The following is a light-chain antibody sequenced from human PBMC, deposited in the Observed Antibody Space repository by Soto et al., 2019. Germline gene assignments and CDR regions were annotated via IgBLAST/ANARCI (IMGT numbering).Light chain of an antibody. CDR2: DVS. V-gene: IGLV2-14*03. CDR3: SSYTSSNTYV. CDR1: ISDVSGYNF. Sequence: QSVLTQPASVSGSPGQSITISCTGTISDVSGYNFVSWYQQYPGEAPKLMIYDVSNRPSGVSNRFSGSKSGNTASLTISGLRAEDEADYYCSSYTSSNTYVFGTGTKATVL. J-gene: IGLJ1*01.